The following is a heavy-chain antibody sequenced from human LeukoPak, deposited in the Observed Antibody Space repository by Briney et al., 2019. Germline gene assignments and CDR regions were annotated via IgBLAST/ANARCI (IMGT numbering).Heavy chain of an antibody. V-gene: IGHV1-2*04. D-gene: IGHD3-9*01. CDR1: GYTFTGYY. Sequence: ASVKVSCKASGYTFTGYYMHWVRQAPGQGLEWMGWINPNSGGTNYAQKFQGWVTMTRDTSISTAYMELSRLRSDDTAVYYCARGCDILTGYYYGEAFDIWGQGTMVTVSS. CDR2: INPNSGGT. CDR3: ARGCDILTGYYYGEAFDI. J-gene: IGHJ3*02.